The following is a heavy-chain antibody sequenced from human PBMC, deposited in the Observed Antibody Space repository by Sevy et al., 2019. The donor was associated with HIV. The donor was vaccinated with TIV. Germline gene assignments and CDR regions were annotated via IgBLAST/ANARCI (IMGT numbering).Heavy chain of an antibody. J-gene: IGHJ4*02. CDR3: VREGRNYEYVWGTYHSGF. CDR1: GFTFSSYW. CDR2: ISYDGSVK. Sequence: GGSLRLSCAASGFTFSSYWMHWVRQAPGKGLEWLAVISYDGSVKYYTESVKGRFTISRDNTKNTLFLQLNSLRPEDTAVYYCVREGRNYEYVWGTYHSGFRAQGTLVTVSS. V-gene: IGHV3-30*03. D-gene: IGHD3-16*02.